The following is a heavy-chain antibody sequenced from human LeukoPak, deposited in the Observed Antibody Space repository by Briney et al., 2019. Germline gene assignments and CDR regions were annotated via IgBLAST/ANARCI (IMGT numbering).Heavy chain of an antibody. CDR1: GFTFSSFG. J-gene: IGHJ4*02. D-gene: IGHD6-13*01. V-gene: IGHV3-30*02. CDR3: AKPLLPSSSGYVGPEYYFDY. CDR2: IRYDGSNK. Sequence: GGSLRLSCAASGFTFSSFGMHWVRQAPGKGLEWVAFIRYDGSNKYFADSVKGRFTISRENSKNTLYLQMNSLRAEDTAVYYCAKPLLPSSSGYVGPEYYFDYWGQGTLVTVSS.